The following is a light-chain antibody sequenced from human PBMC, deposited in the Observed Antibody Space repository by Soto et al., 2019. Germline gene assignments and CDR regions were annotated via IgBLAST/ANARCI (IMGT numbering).Light chain of an antibody. CDR1: QSVTNSY. CDR2: GAS. J-gene: IGKJ1*01. Sequence: GITQSAVTLSVSPGERATLSCRAIQSVTNSYLAWYQQKPGQAPRLLIFGASTRAAGIPARFSGSGSGTEFTLTISSLQSEDFAVYYCQQYNNWPPYTFGQGTKVDI. CDR3: QQYNNWPPYT. V-gene: IGKV3-15*01.